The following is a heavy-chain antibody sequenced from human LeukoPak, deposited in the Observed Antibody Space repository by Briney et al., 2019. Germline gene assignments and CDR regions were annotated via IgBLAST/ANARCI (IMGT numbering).Heavy chain of an antibody. V-gene: IGHV1-69*04. D-gene: IGHD3-10*01. CDR3: ASDYYGSGSYRAD. J-gene: IGHJ4*02. Sequence: GASVKVSFKASGGTFSSYAISWVRPAPGQRLEWMGRIIPILGIANYAQKFQGRVTITADKSTSTAYMELSSLRSEDTAVYYCASDYYGSGSYRADWGQGTLVTVSS. CDR2: IIPILGIA. CDR1: GGTFSSYA.